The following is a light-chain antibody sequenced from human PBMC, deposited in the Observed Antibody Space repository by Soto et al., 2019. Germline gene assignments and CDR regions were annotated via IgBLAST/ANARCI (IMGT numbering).Light chain of an antibody. J-gene: IGKJ1*01. CDR2: AAS. CDR1: QSISSY. V-gene: IGKV1-39*01. Sequence: DIEMTQSPSSLSASVGDRVTITCRASQSISSYLNWYQQKPGNAPNLLIYAASTLQSGVPSRFSAYGSETDFTLTISNLQAEDFATYYCQQSYTTPRTFGQVTKVEVK. CDR3: QQSYTTPRT.